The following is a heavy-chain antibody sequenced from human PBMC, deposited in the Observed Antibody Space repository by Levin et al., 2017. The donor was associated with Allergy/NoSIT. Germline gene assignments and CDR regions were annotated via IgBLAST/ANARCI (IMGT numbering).Heavy chain of an antibody. J-gene: IGHJ6*02. CDR3: TTGPGTTPLYYYYYGMDV. Sequence: GGSLRLSCAASGFTFSNAWMSWVRQAPGKGLEWVGRIKSKTDGGTTDYAAPVKGRFTISRDDSKNTLYLQMNSLKTEDTAVYYCTTGPGTTPLYYYYYGMDVWGQGTTVTVSS. CDR1: GFTFSNAW. CDR2: IKSKTDGGTT. V-gene: IGHV3-15*01. D-gene: IGHD1-7*01.